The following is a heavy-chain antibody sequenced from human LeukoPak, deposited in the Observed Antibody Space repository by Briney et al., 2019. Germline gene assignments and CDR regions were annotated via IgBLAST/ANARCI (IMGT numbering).Heavy chain of an antibody. Sequence: GGSLRLSCAASGFTFSGSAMHWVRQASGKGLEWVGHIRSKTNNYATAYAASVKGRFTISRDDSKSTAYLQVNSLKTEDTAVYYCTTLTNFWGQGALVTVSS. J-gene: IGHJ4*02. CDR2: IRSKTNNYAT. CDR1: GFTFSGSA. D-gene: IGHD1/OR15-1a*01. V-gene: IGHV3-73*01. CDR3: TTLTNF.